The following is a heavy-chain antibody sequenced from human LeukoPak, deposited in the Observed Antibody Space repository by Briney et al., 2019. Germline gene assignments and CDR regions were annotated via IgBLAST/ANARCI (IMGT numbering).Heavy chain of an antibody. V-gene: IGHV3-33*01. CDR2: IWYDGSNK. CDR3: ARDSVILTGYLRRPYGMDV. J-gene: IGHJ6*02. D-gene: IGHD3-9*01. CDR1: GFTFSSYG. Sequence: GRSLRLSCAASGFTFSSYGMHWVRQAPGKGLEWVAVIWYDGSNKYYADSVKGRFTISRDNSKNTLYLQMNSLRAEDTAVYYCARDSVILTGYLRRPYGMDVWGQGTTVTVSS.